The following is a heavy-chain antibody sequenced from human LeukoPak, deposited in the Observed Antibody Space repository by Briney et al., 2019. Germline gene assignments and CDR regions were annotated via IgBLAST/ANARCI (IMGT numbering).Heavy chain of an antibody. J-gene: IGHJ6*02. CDR3: ARDPPIEAMIGGMDV. Sequence: PGGSLRLSCAASGFTFSDYYMSWIRQAPGKGLEWVSYISSSGSTIYYADSVKGRFTISRDNAKNSLCLQMNSLRAEDTAVYYCARDPPIEAMIGGMDVWGQGTTVTVSS. CDR2: ISSSGSTI. CDR1: GFTFSDYY. D-gene: IGHD5-12*01. V-gene: IGHV3-11*01.